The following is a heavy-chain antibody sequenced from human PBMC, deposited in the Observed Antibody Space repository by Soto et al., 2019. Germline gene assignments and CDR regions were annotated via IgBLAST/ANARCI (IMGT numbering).Heavy chain of an antibody. CDR3: VRGPRPSSVGTGAF. D-gene: IGHD3-10*01. CDR2: ISDDGSTI. J-gene: IGHJ4*02. CDR1: GFVFSMYW. Sequence: EVQLVESGGGLVQPGGSVRLSCAASGFVFSMYWMHWLRQAPDKGLEWVSRISDDGSTIHYADSVKGRFSISRDNAQNILFLEMTALRDDDTAVYYCVRGPRPSSVGTGAFWGQGSPVTVSS. V-gene: IGHV3-74*01.